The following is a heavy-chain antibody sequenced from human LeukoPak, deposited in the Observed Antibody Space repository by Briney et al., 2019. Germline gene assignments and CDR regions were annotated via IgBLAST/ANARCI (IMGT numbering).Heavy chain of an antibody. CDR2: IKQDGSEK. J-gene: IGHJ6*02. V-gene: IGHV3-7*01. CDR1: GFTFSSYW. D-gene: IGHD6-13*01. CDR3: ARDLYSGIAAAGATYYYYGMDV. Sequence: GGSLRLSCAASGFTFSSYWMSWVRQAPGKGLEWVANIKQDGSEKYYVDSVKGRFTISRDNAKNSLYLQMNSLRAEDTAVYYCARDLYSGIAAAGATYYYYGMDVWGQRTTVTVSS.